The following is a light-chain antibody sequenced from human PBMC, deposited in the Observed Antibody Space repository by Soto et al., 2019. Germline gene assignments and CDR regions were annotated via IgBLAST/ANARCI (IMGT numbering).Light chain of an antibody. V-gene: IGKV1-5*01. Sequence: IQVTQSPSTLPASVGDRVTITCRASQRISRWLAWDQQKSWKAPKFLIYDASSLESGVPSRFSGSGSGTEFTLTISTLQPDDFATYYCQQYNSYPWTFGQGTKVDI. CDR2: DAS. J-gene: IGKJ1*01. CDR1: QRISRW. CDR3: QQYNSYPWT.